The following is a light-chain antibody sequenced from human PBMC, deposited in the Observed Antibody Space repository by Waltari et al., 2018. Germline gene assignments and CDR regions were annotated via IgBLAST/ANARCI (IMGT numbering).Light chain of an antibody. V-gene: IGLV1-51*02. CDR1: HSNIGNNY. CDR3: GTWDSSLSGAV. J-gene: IGLJ7*01. CDR2: EDS. Sequence: QSVLTQPPSVSAAPGQRVTISCSGGHSNIGNNYVSWYRQFPGTAPKFLIYEDSERPSGVPGRFSGSKSGTSATLDITGLQAGDEADYYCGTWDSSLSGAVFGGGTHLTVL.